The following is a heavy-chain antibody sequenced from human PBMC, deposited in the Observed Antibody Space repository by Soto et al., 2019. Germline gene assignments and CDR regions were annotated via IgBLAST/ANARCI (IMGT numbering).Heavy chain of an antibody. CDR2: MNPNSGNT. Sequence: QVQLVQSGAEVKKPGASVKVSCKASGYTFTSYDINWVRQATGQGLEWMGWMNPNSGNTGYAQKFQGRVTMTRNTSISTAYMELSSLRSEDTAVYYCARGRGWGAARIHHYFDYWGQGTLVTVSS. D-gene: IGHD6-6*01. CDR1: GYTFTSYD. J-gene: IGHJ4*02. CDR3: ARGRGWGAARIHHYFDY. V-gene: IGHV1-8*01.